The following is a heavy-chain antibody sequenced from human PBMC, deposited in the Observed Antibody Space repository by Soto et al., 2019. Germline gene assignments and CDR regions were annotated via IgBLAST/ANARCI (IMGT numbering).Heavy chain of an antibody. CDR1: GGSISSGDYY. D-gene: IGHD3-3*01. V-gene: IGHV4-30-4*08. CDR3: ARDPLERGRALKFEL. J-gene: IGHJ2*01. CDR2: IYYSGST. Sequence: QVQLQESGPGLVKPSQTLSLTCTVSGGSISSGDYYWSWIRQPPGKGLEWIGYIYYSGSTYYNPSLKHRVTISVDSSKCQFTLMLSSVTAAETAGYYCARDPLERGRALKFELWGRGTLVTVSS.